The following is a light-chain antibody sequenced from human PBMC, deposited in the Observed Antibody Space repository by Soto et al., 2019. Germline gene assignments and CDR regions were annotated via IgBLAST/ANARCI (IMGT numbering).Light chain of an antibody. J-gene: IGKJ1*01. V-gene: IGKV3-11*01. CDR1: QSMSNS. CDR3: QQYNDYSAWT. Sequence: DIVLTQSPATLSLSPGERATLSCRASQSMSNSLAWYQQKPCQAPRLIINDAFNRATGIPARFSGSGSGTDFTLTISSLRPDDFATYYCQQYNDYSAWTFGQGTKVDI. CDR2: DAF.